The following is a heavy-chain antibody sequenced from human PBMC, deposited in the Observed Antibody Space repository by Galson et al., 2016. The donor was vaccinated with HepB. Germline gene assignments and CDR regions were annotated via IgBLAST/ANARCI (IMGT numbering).Heavy chain of an antibody. J-gene: IGHJ3*01. CDR1: GFSLTTTGVG. Sequence: PALVKPTQTVTLTCTFSGFSLTTTGVGVGWVHQSPEKALEWLALIYWDGDRRYRPSLKNRLTIKKNTLKNQVVLTLTNMDPGDTATYFCVAQIQTTSPSGDVWGQGTMVTVSP. V-gene: IGHV2-5*02. D-gene: IGHD7-27*01. CDR2: IYWDGDR. CDR3: VAQIQTTSPSGDV.